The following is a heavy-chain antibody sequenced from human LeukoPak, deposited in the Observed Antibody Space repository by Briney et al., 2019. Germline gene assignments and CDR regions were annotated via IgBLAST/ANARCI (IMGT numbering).Heavy chain of an antibody. V-gene: IGHV3-23*01. D-gene: IGHD3-10*01. CDR2: ISGSGGRT. CDR1: RFTFSNYA. J-gene: IGHJ4*02. CDR3: AKALLIFSSDYFDY. Sequence: GGSLRLSCAASRFTFSNYAMNWVRQAPGKGLEWVSAISGSGGRTYYADSLKGRFTISRDNSKNTLYLQMNSLRAEDTAVYYCAKALLIFSSDYFDYWGQGTLVTVSS.